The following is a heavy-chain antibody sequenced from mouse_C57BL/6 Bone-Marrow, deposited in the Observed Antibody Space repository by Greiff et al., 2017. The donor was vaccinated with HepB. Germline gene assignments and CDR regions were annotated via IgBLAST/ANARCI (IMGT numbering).Heavy chain of an antibody. CDR1: GYTFTSYW. V-gene: IGHV1-69*01. CDR2: IDPSDSYT. Sequence: QVQLQQPGAELVMPGASVKLSCKASGYTFTSYWMHWVKQRPGQGLEWIGEIDPSDSYTNYNQKFKGKSTLTVDKSSSTAYMQLSSLTSEDSAVYYCARTIWGYDYDAWFAYWGQGTLVTVSA. D-gene: IGHD2-4*01. J-gene: IGHJ3*01. CDR3: ARTIWGYDYDAWFAY.